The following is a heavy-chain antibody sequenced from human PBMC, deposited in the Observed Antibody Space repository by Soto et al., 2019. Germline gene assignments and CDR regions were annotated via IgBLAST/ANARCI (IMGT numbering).Heavy chain of an antibody. J-gene: IGHJ6*02. CDR2: ISYDGSNK. V-gene: IGHV3-30-3*01. Sequence: GGSLRLSCAASGFTFSSYAMHWVRQAPGKGLEWVAVISYDGSNKYYADSVKGRFTISRDNSKNTLYLQMNSLRAEDTAVYYCARGARYSYGRYYYYGMDVWGQGTTVTVSS. CDR1: GFTFSSYA. D-gene: IGHD5-18*01. CDR3: ARGARYSYGRYYYYGMDV.